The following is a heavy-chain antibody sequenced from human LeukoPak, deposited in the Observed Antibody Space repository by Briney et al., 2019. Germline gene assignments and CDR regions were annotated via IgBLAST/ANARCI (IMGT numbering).Heavy chain of an antibody. J-gene: IGHJ6*02. V-gene: IGHV1-3*01. D-gene: IGHD1-26*01. CDR3: ARFLGGSYGMDV. CDR2: INAGNGNT. Sequence: ASVKVSCKASGYTFTSYSMHWVRQAPGQRLEWMGWINAGNGNTKFSQKFQGRVTITRDTSASTAYMELSSLRSEDTAVYYCARFLGGSYGMDVWGQGATVTVSS. CDR1: GYTFTSYS.